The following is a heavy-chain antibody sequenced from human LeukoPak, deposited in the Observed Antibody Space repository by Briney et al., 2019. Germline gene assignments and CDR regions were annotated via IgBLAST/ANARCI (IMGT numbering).Heavy chain of an antibody. J-gene: IGHJ4*02. CDR2: ISRSGSTI. CDR1: GFTVSDYY. V-gene: IGHV3-11*04. D-gene: IGHD7-27*01. Sequence: GGSLRLCFAASGFTVSDYYMSWIRQAPGKGLEWVSYISRSGSTIYYADSVKGRFTISRDNAKNSLYLQMYSLRAEDTAVYSCARDPPNWGSTTFDYWGQGTLVTVSS. CDR3: ARDPPNWGSTTFDY.